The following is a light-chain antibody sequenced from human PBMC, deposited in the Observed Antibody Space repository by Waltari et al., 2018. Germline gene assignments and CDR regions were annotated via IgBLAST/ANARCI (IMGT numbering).Light chain of an antibody. J-gene: IGKJ4*01. CDR3: QQRFSWPPLT. V-gene: IGKV3-11*01. Sequence: EVVFTQSPATLSLSPGARATLSCGASQTFHSYLAWYQQRPGQAPRLLIYDTSNRATGIPARFSGSGSGTDFTLTISSLEPEDCAVYYCQQRFSWPPLTFGGGTKVEVK. CDR2: DTS. CDR1: QTFHSY.